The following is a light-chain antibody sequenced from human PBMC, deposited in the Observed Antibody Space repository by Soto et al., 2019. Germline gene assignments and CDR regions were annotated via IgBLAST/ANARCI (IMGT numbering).Light chain of an antibody. CDR3: QQYGNSPRT. CDR1: QSVSSSY. CDR2: GAS. V-gene: IGKV3-20*01. J-gene: IGKJ1*01. Sequence: EIVLTQSPGTLSLSPGERATLSCRASQSVSSSYLAWYQQKAGQAPRLVIYGASIRATGIPDRFSGSGSGTDFTLTISRLEPEDSGVYYCQQYGNSPRTFGQGTKVEIK.